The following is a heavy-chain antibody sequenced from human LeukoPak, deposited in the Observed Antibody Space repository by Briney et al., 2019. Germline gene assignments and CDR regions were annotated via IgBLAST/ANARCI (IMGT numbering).Heavy chain of an antibody. Sequence: GGSLRLSCAASGFTFSSYGMHWVRQAPGKGLEWVAVISYDGSNKYYADSVKGRFTISRDNSKNTLYLQMNSLRAEDTAVYYCAKGRVSGIVGAFDYWGQGTLVTVSS. CDR1: GFTFSSYG. J-gene: IGHJ4*02. CDR3: AKGRVSGIVGAFDY. V-gene: IGHV3-30*18. D-gene: IGHD1-26*01. CDR2: ISYDGSNK.